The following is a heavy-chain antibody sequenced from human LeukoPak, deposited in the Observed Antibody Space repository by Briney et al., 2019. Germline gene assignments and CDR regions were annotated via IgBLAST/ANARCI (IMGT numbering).Heavy chain of an antibody. V-gene: IGHV3-30*18. CDR1: GFTFSSYG. D-gene: IGHD3-9*01. Sequence: PGGSLRLSCAASGFTFSSYGMHWVRQAPGKGLEWVAVISYDGSNKYYADSVKGRFTISRDNSKNTLYLQMNSLRAEDTAVYYCAKGDFNILTGYSYYYYMDVWGKGTTVTISS. J-gene: IGHJ6*03. CDR2: ISYDGSNK. CDR3: AKGDFNILTGYSYYYYMDV.